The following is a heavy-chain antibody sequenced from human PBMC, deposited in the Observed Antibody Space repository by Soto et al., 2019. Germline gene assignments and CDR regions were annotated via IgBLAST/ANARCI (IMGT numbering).Heavy chain of an antibody. Sequence: SETLSLTCTVSGGSVSSGRFYWSWIRRPPGKGLEWIGYFYDSGSTNYNPPLRSRVTMSVDTSKNQFSLKLSSVTAADTAVYYCAASAPPATNYYYAMDVWSQGTTVTVSS. CDR1: GGSVSSGRFY. D-gene: IGHD5-12*01. CDR2: FYDSGST. CDR3: AASAPPATNYYYAMDV. V-gene: IGHV4-61*01. J-gene: IGHJ6*02.